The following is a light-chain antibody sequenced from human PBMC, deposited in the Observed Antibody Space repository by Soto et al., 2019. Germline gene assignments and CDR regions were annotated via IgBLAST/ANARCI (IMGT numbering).Light chain of an antibody. CDR3: AAWDDSLIGPV. CDR1: SSSIGSNT. CDR2: SSV. Sequence: QSVLTQPPSASGTPGQRVTISCSGSSSSIGSNTVNWYQHLPGTAPKLLIYSSVQRASGVPDRFSASKSGTSASLAISGLQTDDEAVYFCAAWDDSLIGPVFGGGTKLTVL. J-gene: IGLJ3*02. V-gene: IGLV1-44*01.